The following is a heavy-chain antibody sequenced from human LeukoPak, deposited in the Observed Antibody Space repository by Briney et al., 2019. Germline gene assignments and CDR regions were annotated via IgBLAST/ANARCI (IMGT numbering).Heavy chain of an antibody. V-gene: IGHV3-23*01. Sequence: GGSLRLSCAASGFTFSNYAMTWVRQAPGKGLEWVSKIGGSGGSKFYADSVKGRLTISRDNSKNTLYLQMDSLRVDDTAVYYCARGARELTPDSRWGQGTLVTVSS. J-gene: IGHJ4*02. CDR2: IGGSGGSK. CDR3: ARGARELTPDSR. CDR1: GFTFSNYA. D-gene: IGHD1-7*01.